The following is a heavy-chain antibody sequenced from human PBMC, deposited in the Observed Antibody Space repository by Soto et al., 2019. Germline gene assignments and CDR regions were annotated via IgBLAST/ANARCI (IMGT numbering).Heavy chain of an antibody. CDR2: IYPGDSDT. CDR1: GYSFTSYW. Sequence: GESLKISCKGSGYSFTSYWIGWVRQMPGKGLEWMGIIYPGDSDTRYSPSFQGQATISADKSISTAYLQWGSLKASDTAMYYCARGGDFWSGPNNWFDPWGQGTLVTAPQ. CDR3: ARGGDFWSGPNNWFDP. J-gene: IGHJ5*02. D-gene: IGHD3-3*01. V-gene: IGHV5-51*01.